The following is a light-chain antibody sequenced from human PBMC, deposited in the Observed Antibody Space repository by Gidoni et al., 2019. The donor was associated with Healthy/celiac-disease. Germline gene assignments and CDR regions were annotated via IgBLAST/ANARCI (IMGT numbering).Light chain of an antibody. V-gene: IGKV1-39*01. CDR2: AAS. Sequence: DIQMTQSPSSLSASVGDRVTITCRASQSISSYLNWYQQKPGKAPKLLIYAASSLQSGVPSRFSGIGSGTDFTLTTSSLQPEDFATYYCQQSYSTPGDTFGQGTKLEIK. CDR3: QQSYSTPGDT. CDR1: QSISSY. J-gene: IGKJ2*01.